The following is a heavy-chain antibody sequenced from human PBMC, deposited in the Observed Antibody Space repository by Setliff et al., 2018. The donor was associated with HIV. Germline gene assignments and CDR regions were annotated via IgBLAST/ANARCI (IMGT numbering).Heavy chain of an antibody. V-gene: IGHV1-2*02. CDR2: SNPNTGGT. D-gene: IGHD4-17*01. CDR1: GYMFSIYY. CDR3: ARGPSNDYGLYYYYYYYMDV. J-gene: IGHJ6*03. Sequence: ASVKVSCKASGYMFSIYYMHWVRQVPGQGLEWMGWSNPNTGGTKYAQKFQGRVTMTMDTSTTTAYMELSRLKSDDTAVYYCARGPSNDYGLYYYYYYYMDVWGKGTTVTVSS.